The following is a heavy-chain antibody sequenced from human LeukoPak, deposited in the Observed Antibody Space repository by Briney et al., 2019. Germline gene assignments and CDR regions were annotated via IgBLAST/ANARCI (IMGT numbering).Heavy chain of an antibody. Sequence: GGSLRLSCAASGFTFDDYAMHWVRQAPGKGLEWVSLISGDGGSTYYADSAKGRFTISRDNSKNSLYLQMNSLRTEDTALYYCAKGPYYYCSGSYVGYWSQGTLVTVSS. CDR1: GFTFDDYA. CDR3: AKGPYYYCSGSYVGY. D-gene: IGHD3-10*01. J-gene: IGHJ4*02. CDR2: ISGDGGST. V-gene: IGHV3-43*02.